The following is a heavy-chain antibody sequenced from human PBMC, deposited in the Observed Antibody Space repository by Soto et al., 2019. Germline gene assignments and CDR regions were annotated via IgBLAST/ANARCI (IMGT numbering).Heavy chain of an antibody. CDR2: IYYSGST. D-gene: IGHD3-9*01. CDR3: ARLRYFDWLFVGFDY. J-gene: IGHJ4*02. V-gene: IGHV4-59*08. CDR1: GGSISSYY. Sequence: SETLSLTCTVSGGSISSYYWSWIRQPPGKGLEWIGYIYYSGSTNYNPSLKSRVTISVDTSRNQFSLKLSSVTAADTAVYYCARLRYFDWLFVGFDYWGQGTLVTVSS.